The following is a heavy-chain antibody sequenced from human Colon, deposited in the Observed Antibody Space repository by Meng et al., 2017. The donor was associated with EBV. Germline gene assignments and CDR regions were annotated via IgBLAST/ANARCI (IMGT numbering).Heavy chain of an antibody. CDR2: SHHSGSA. V-gene: IGHV4-30-4*01. CDR1: GASRSNCDYY. Sequence: QVEVQDSGPVLEQPPQTLSLTCVFSGASRSNCDYYWSWILQRPGKGLEWIGYSHHSGSAYYNPSLKSRVSISVDTSKNQFSLNLNSMTAADTAVYYCASFDHIPRRNYFNYWGQGTLVTVSS. J-gene: IGHJ4*02. CDR3: ASFDHIPRRNYFNY. D-gene: IGHD2-21*01.